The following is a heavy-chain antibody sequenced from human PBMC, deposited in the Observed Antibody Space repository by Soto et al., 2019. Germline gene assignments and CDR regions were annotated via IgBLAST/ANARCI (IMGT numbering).Heavy chain of an antibody. CDR2: IKSKTDGGTT. Sequence: GGSLRLSCAASGFTFSNAWMSWVRQAPGKGLEWVGRIKSKTDGGTTDYAAPVKGRFTISRDDSKNTLYLQMNSLKTEDTAVYYCTTDRVGSWWDWFDPWGQGTLVTVSS. V-gene: IGHV3-15*01. D-gene: IGHD2-8*02. J-gene: IGHJ5*02. CDR3: TTDRVGSWWDWFDP. CDR1: GFTFSNAW.